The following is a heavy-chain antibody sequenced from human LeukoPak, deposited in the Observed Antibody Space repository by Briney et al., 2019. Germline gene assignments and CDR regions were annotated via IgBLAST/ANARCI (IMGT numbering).Heavy chain of an antibody. CDR2: IYYNGGT. Sequence: SETLSLTCTVSGGSLSNYYWSWIRRPPGKGLEWIGYIYYNGGTNYNPSLKSRVTLSVDTSKNQFSLKLNSVTAADTAVYFCARTVPWFGQLSNYFDYWGQGALVTVSS. CDR3: ARTVPWFGQLSNYFDY. CDR1: GGSLSNYY. J-gene: IGHJ4*02. V-gene: IGHV4-59*08. D-gene: IGHD3-10*01.